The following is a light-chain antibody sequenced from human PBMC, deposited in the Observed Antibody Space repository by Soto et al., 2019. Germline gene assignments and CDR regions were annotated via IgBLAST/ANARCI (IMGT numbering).Light chain of an antibody. Sequence: EIMMTQSPATVSVSPGERATISCRASQSIRTNVAWYQQKPGQALRLLIYDASTRATGLSSRFSGSGSGTEFTLTISSLQSEDVAIYYCQQYTDWPPLTFGGGTRLEI. CDR3: QQYTDWPPLT. CDR1: QSIRTN. J-gene: IGKJ4*01. CDR2: DAS. V-gene: IGKV3-15*01.